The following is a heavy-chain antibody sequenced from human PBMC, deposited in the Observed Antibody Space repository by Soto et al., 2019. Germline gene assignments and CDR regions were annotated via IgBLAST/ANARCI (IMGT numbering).Heavy chain of an antibody. V-gene: IGHV1-69*15. CDR3: AKHGGKDGYFGNRFDP. D-gene: IGHD5-12*01. Sequence: QVQLVQSGAEVKKPGSSVKVSCKASGGTFSNYAITWVRQAPGQGLEWLGRIIPIFSSANYAQKFQGRVTTTADETTTTAYMELSSLRSDDTAVYYCAKHGGKDGYFGNRFDPWGRGTLVTVSS. CDR2: IIPIFSSA. CDR1: GGTFSNYA. J-gene: IGHJ5*02.